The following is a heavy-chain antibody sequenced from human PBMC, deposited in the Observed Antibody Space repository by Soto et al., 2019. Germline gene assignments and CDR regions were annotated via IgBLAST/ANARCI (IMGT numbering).Heavy chain of an antibody. CDR1: GFTFSSYC. CDR3: ARGRGRLRYFDCFDY. Sequence: PGGSLRLSCAASGFTFSSYCMHWVRQAPGKGLEWVAVIWYDGSNKYYADSVKGRFTISRDNSKNTLYLQMNSLRAEDTAVYYCARGRGRLRYFDCFDYWGQGTLVTVSS. D-gene: IGHD3-9*01. V-gene: IGHV3-33*01. CDR2: IWYDGSNK. J-gene: IGHJ4*02.